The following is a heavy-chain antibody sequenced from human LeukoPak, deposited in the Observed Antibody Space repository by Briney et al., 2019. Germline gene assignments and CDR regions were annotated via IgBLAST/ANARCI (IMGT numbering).Heavy chain of an antibody. CDR1: GYTFTSYY. CDR2: INPSGGST. J-gene: IGHJ4*02. D-gene: IGHD2-2*01. Sequence: ASVKVSCKASGYTFTSYYMHWVRQAPGQGREWMGIINPSGGSTSYAQKFQGTVTMTRDTSTSTVYMELSSLRSEDTAVYYCAREGDIVVVPAAITLSYWGQGTLVTVSS. CDR3: AREGDIVVVPAAITLSY. V-gene: IGHV1-46*01.